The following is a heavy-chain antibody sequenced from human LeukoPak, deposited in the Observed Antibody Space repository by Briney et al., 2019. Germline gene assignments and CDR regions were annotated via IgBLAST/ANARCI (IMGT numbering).Heavy chain of an antibody. CDR1: GFIFSNYA. CDR2: LRGDGET. CDR3: AKGYVVVPLIYFDY. V-gene: IGHV3-23*01. D-gene: IGHD3-22*01. Sequence: GGSLRLSCAASGFIFSNYAMSWVRQAPARGLEWVSSLRGDGETFYADSVKGRFTLSRDDSRNTVYLQLNSLRAEDTAVYYCAKGYVVVPLIYFDYWGQGTLVTVSS. J-gene: IGHJ4*02.